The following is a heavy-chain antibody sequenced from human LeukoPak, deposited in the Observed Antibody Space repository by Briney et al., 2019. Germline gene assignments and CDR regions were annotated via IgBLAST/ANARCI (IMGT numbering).Heavy chain of an antibody. J-gene: IGHJ4*02. CDR1: GYSFTSYW. D-gene: IGHD3-16*02. CDR2: IYPGDSDT. Sequence: GESLQISCKGSGYSFTSYWIGWVRQMPGKGLEWMGIIYPGDSDTRYSPSFQGQVTISADKSISTAYLQWSSLKASDTAMYYCARQARDYVWGSYRYTPYFDYWGQGTLVTVSS. CDR3: ARQARDYVWGSYRYTPYFDY. V-gene: IGHV5-51*01.